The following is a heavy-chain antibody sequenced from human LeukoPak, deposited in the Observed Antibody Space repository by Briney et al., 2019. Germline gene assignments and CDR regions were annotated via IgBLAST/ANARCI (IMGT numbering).Heavy chain of an antibody. CDR1: GGSFSSGAYY. D-gene: IGHD3-16*01. CDR2: IYYSGST. CDR3: ARNAFNLGAR. V-gene: IGHV4-31*03. J-gene: IGHJ4*02. Sequence: SETLSLTCTVSGGSFSSGAYYWSWIRQLPGKGLEWIGYIYYSGSTYYNPSLKSRVTISVDTSKNQFSLKLSSVTAADTAVYYCARNAFNLGARWGQGTLVTVSS.